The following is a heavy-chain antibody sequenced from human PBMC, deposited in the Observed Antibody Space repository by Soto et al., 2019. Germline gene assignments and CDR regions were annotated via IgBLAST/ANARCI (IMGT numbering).Heavy chain of an antibody. CDR1: GVTFRTYG. D-gene: IGHD3-3*01. CDR3: AKSDRGVFGVVMSPALDPLDV. V-gene: IGHV3-30*18. J-gene: IGHJ3*01. Sequence: GGSLRLSCVVSGVTFRTYGIHWVRQAPDKGLEWVAVISYDGDYKSYADSVKGRFSISRDNSKNTVYLQLTSLGAEDTALYYCAKSDRGVFGVVMSPALDPLDVWGQGTMVTVSS. CDR2: ISYDGDYK.